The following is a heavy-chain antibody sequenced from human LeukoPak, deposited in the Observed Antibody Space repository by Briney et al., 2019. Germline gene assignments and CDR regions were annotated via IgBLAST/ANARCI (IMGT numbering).Heavy chain of an antibody. CDR1: GFTFNDYC. Sequence: TGGSLRLSCAASGFTFNDYCLNWIRQAPGKGLEWVSYISSSGSTIYYADSVKGRFTISRDNAKNSLYLQMNSLRAEDTAVYYCARDLHSSGWYHFDYWGQGILVTVSS. CDR3: ARDLHSSGWYHFDY. V-gene: IGHV3-11*01. CDR2: ISSSGSTI. J-gene: IGHJ4*02. D-gene: IGHD6-19*01.